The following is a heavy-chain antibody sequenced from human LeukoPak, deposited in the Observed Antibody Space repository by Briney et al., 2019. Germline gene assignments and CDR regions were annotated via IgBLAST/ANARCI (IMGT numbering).Heavy chain of an antibody. Sequence: ASVKVSCKASGYTFTGYYMHWVRQAPGQGLEWMGWINPNSGGTNYAQKFQGRVTMTRDTSISTAYMELSRLRSDDTAVYYCAEEYHYGSGSYSRWGQGTLVTVSS. D-gene: IGHD3-10*01. V-gene: IGHV1-2*02. CDR1: GYTFTGYY. CDR2: INPNSGGT. CDR3: AEEYHYGSGSYSR. J-gene: IGHJ4*02.